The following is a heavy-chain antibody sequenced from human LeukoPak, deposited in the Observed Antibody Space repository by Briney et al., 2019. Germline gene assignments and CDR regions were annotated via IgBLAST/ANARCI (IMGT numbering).Heavy chain of an antibody. J-gene: IGHJ5*02. CDR2: IYHSGTA. CDR3: AKEVARRTGGFDP. D-gene: IGHD3/OR15-3a*01. Sequence: PSETLSLTCTVSAYSISNDNYWVWIRQSPGKGLEWIGSIYHSGTAYYNPSLKSRVTISVDTSKNQFSLKLSSVTTTDTAVYYCAKEVARRTGGFDPWGQGTLVTVSS. V-gene: IGHV4-38-2*02. CDR1: AYSISNDNY.